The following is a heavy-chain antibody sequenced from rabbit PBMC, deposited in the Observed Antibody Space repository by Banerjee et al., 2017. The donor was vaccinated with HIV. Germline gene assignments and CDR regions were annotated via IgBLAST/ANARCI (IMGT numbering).Heavy chain of an antibody. CDR1: GFTLSSYY. Sequence: QSLEESGGDLVKPGASLTLTCTASGFTLSSYYMCWVRQAPGKGLEWIACIDLGSSGTTYYANWVNGRFTISKTSSTTVTLQMTSLTAADTATYFCARDLAGVIGWNFNLWGPGPLVTVS. J-gene: IGHJ4*01. CDR2: IDLGSSGTT. CDR3: ARDLAGVIGWNFNL. D-gene: IGHD4-1*01. V-gene: IGHV1S40*01.